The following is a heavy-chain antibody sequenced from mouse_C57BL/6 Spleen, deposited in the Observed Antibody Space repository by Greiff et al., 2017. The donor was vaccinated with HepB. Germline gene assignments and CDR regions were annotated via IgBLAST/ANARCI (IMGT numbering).Heavy chain of an antibody. CDR2: IDPETGGT. CDR1: GYTFTDYE. CDR3: TRYGSSSYWYFDV. J-gene: IGHJ1*03. Sequence: ESGAELVRPGASVTLSCKASGYTFTDYEMHWVKQTPVHGLEWIGAIDPETGGTAYNQKFKGKAILTADKSSSTAYMELRSLTSEDSAVYYCTRYGSSSYWYFDVWGTGTTVTVSS. D-gene: IGHD1-1*01. V-gene: IGHV1-15*01.